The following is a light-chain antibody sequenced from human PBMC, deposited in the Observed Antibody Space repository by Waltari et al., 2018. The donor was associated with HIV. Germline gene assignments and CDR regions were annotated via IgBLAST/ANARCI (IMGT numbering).Light chain of an antibody. Sequence: DIHMTQSPPTLTVSVGERVTMSCRASQQIGTKVAWYQHRPGKAPTLILYEASTSVSGVPSRVSCSGSGTQVTLSIASLQPDDFAIYFCQQYETCCSFGRGTMLEV. J-gene: IGKJ2*01. CDR3: QQYETCCS. CDR1: QQIGTK. CDR2: EAS. V-gene: IGKV1-5*03.